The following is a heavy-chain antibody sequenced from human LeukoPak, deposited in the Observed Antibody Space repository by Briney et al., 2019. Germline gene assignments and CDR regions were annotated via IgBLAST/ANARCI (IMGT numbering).Heavy chain of an antibody. CDR2: MKQDGSEK. Sequence: QPGGCLRLSCAASGFTFSTYWMTWFRQAPGKGLEWMANMKQDGSEKYYVDSVKGRFTISRDNVRNSLYLQMNRLSRQSRAVNNCTRYSLPIEFWSGDGHWGQGTLVTVSS. D-gene: IGHD3-3*01. J-gene: IGHJ4*02. V-gene: IGHV3-7*01. CDR3: TRYSLPIEFWSGDGH. CDR1: GFTFSTYW.